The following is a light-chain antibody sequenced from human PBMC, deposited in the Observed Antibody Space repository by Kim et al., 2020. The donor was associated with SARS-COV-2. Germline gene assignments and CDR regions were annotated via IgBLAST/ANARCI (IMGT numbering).Light chain of an antibody. CDR2: GAS. J-gene: IGKJ3*01. V-gene: IGKV3-20*01. Sequence: VLTQSPDTLSLSPGDRATLSCRTSRNVTSTYIAWYQHKPGHAPRLLIYGASRRATAIPDRFSGSGSGTDFTLTISRLESEDFAFYYCQRYASSLTFGPGTKVD. CDR3: QRYASSLT. CDR1: RNVTSTY.